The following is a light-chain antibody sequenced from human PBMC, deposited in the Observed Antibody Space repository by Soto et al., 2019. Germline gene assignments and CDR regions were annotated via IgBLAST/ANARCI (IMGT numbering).Light chain of an antibody. J-gene: IGKJ1*01. CDR1: QSVSES. V-gene: IGKV3-15*01. CDR3: QQYNSWLWT. Sequence: EIGLTQSASTLSLSQGERATLSCRASQSVSESLAWYQQKPGQAPRLLIYGASTRATGIPARFSGSGSGTEFTLIISSLQSEDSAVYYCQQYNSWLWTFGQGGKVDI. CDR2: GAS.